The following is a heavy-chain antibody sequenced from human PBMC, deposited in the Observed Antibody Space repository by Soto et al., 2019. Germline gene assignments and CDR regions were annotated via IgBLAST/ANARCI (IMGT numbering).Heavy chain of an antibody. D-gene: IGHD1-1*01. CDR1: GLTFSDYY. J-gene: IGHJ4*02. V-gene: IGHV3-11*06. Sequence: GGSLRLSCVASGLTFSDYYMSWIRQAPGKGLKWVSFISSSSSIYTAYADSVKGRFTITRDNAKNSLYLQMTGLRAEDTAVYYCARASRNLDYWGQGTLVTVSS. CDR3: ARASRNLDY. CDR2: ISSSSSIYT.